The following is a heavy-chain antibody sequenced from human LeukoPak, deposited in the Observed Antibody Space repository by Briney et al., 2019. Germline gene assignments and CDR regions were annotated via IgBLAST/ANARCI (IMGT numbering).Heavy chain of an antibody. V-gene: IGHV3-30*03. Sequence: PGGSLRLSCAASGFTFSSYGMHWVRQAPGKGLEWVAVISYDGSNKYYADSVKGRFTISRDNSKNTLYLQMNSLRAEDTAVYYCARIPYSYGIDVFDYWGQGTLVTVSS. CDR2: ISYDGSNK. D-gene: IGHD5-18*01. CDR3: ARIPYSYGIDVFDY. J-gene: IGHJ4*02. CDR1: GFTFSSYG.